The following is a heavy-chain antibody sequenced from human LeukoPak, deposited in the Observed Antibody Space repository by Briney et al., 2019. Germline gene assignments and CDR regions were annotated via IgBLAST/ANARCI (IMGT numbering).Heavy chain of an antibody. V-gene: IGHV1-69*05. J-gene: IGHJ6*03. D-gene: IGHD2-2*01. CDR3: ASARFRADIVVVPAARRDYYYMDV. CDR1: GGTFSSYA. CDR2: IIPIFGRA. Sequence: SVKVSCKASGGTFSSYAISWVRQAPGQGLEWMGGIIPIFGRANYAQKFQGRVTITTDESTSTAYMELSSLRSEDTAVYYCASARFRADIVVVPAARRDYYYMDVWGKGTTVTVSS.